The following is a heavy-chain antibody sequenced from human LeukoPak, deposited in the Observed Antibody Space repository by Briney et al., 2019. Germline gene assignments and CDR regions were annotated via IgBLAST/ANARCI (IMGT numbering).Heavy chain of an antibody. D-gene: IGHD6-19*01. CDR1: GFTFSSYG. Sequence: GGSLRLSCAASGFTFSSYGMSWVRQAPGKGLKWVSAISGSGGSTYYADSVKGRFTISGDNSKNTLYLQMNSLRAEDTAVYYCAKDPFTRSIAVAGARGVYMDVWGKGTTVTISS. CDR2: ISGSGGST. CDR3: AKDPFTRSIAVAGARGVYMDV. V-gene: IGHV3-23*01. J-gene: IGHJ6*03.